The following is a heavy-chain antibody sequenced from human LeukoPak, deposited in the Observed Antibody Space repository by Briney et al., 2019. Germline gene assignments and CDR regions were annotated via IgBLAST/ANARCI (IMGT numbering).Heavy chain of an antibody. CDR1: GFTFSSYA. J-gene: IGHJ4*02. Sequence: GGSLRLSCAASGFTFSSYAMHWVRQAPGKGLEWVAVISYDGSNKYYADSVKGRFTISRDNSKNTLYLQMNSLRAEDTAVYYCARAGRDLYYYDSSGYLGGWGQGTLVTVSS. CDR2: ISYDGSNK. CDR3: ARAGRDLYYYDSSGYLGG. V-gene: IGHV3-30*14. D-gene: IGHD3-22*01.